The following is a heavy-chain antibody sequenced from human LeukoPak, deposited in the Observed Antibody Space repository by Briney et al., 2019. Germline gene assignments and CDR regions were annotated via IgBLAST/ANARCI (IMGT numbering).Heavy chain of an antibody. D-gene: IGHD3-22*01. CDR3: ARWERYYYDSSGYGYFDY. CDR2: NYHSGST. Sequence: SQTLSLTCTVSGGSISSGDYYWSWIRQPPGKGLEWIGSNYHSGSTYYNPSLKSRVTISVDTSKNQFSLKLSSVTAADTAVYYCARWERYYYDSSGYGYFDYWGQGTLVTVSS. CDR1: GGSISSGDYY. V-gene: IGHV4-39*07. J-gene: IGHJ4*02.